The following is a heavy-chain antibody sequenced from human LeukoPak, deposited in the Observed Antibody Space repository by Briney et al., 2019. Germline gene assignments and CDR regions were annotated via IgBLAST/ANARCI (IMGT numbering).Heavy chain of an antibody. J-gene: IGHJ6*03. CDR3: ARGYCSGGSCYSRYYYYYMDV. V-gene: IGHV1-69*05. CDR2: IIPIFGTA. CDR1: GGTFISYA. Sequence: GASVKVSCKASGGTFISYAISWVRQAPGQGLEWMGGIIPIFGTANYAQKFQGRVTITTDESTSTAYMELSSLRSEDTAVYYCARGYCSGGSCYSRYYYYYMDVWGKGTTVTVSS. D-gene: IGHD2-15*01.